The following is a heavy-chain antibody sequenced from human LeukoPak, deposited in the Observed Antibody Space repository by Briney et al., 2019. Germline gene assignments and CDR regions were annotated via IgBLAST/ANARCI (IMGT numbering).Heavy chain of an antibody. V-gene: IGHV3-21*01. Sequence: GRSLRLSCAASGFTFSSYSMNWVRQAPEKGLEWVSSISSSSSYIYYADSVKGRFTISRDNAKNSLYLQMNSLRAEDTAVYYCARVRDGFNYWGQGTLVTVSS. CDR2: ISSSSSYI. CDR3: ARVRDGFNY. J-gene: IGHJ4*02. CDR1: GFTFSSYS. D-gene: IGHD5-24*01.